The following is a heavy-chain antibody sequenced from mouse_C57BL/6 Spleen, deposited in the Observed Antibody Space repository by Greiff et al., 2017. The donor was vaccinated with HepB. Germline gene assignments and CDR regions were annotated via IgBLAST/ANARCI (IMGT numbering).Heavy chain of an antibody. CDR2: INPYNGDT. CDR3: AREDYYGSSPGYFDY. CDR1: GYSFTGYF. J-gene: IGHJ2*01. Sequence: EVQLQQSGPELVKPGDSVKISCKASGYSFTGYFMNWVMQSHGKSLEWIGRINPYNGDTFYNQKFKGKATLTVDKSSSTAHMELRSLTSEDSAVYYCAREDYYGSSPGYFDYWGQGTTLTVSS. V-gene: IGHV1-20*01. D-gene: IGHD1-1*01.